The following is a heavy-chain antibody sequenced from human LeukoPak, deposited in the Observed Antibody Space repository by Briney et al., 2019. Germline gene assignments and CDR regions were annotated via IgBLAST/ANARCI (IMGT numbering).Heavy chain of an antibody. CDR1: GGSISSYY. V-gene: IGHV4-4*07. D-gene: IGHD3-10*01. CDR3: ARDAGSYTYYYGSGSLNWFDT. Sequence: SETLSLTCTVPGGSISSYYWSWIRQPAGKGLEWIGHIYTSGSTNYNPSLKSRVTMSVDTSKNQFSLKLSSVTAADTAVYYCARDAGSYTYYYGSGSLNWFDTWGQGTLVTVSS. CDR2: IYTSGST. J-gene: IGHJ5*02.